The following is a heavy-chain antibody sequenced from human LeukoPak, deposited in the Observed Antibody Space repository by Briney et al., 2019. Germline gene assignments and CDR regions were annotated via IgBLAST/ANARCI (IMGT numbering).Heavy chain of an antibody. CDR2: ITSYGHT. D-gene: IGHD4-17*01. CDR3: ARADYGDYGVDY. J-gene: IGHJ4*02. CDR1: GFAFSSSN. V-gene: IGHV3-21*01. Sequence: PGGSLRLSCAASGFAFSSSNLNWFRQAHGKELVWVSSITSYGHTYYPDSLQGRFSISTDNAKNSLDLQMISLRAEDTAIYYCARADYGDYGVDYWGQGTLVTVSS.